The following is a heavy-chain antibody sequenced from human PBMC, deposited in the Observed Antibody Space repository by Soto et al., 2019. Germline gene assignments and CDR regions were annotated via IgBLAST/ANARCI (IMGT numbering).Heavy chain of an antibody. J-gene: IGHJ4*02. CDR1: GASISGHY. V-gene: IGHV4-59*11. CDR2: MHYTGST. D-gene: IGHD6-13*01. CDR3: AGEDSSTSEY. Sequence: SETLSLTCTVSGASISGHYWGWFRQPPGKRPEWIGYMHYTGSTNYNPSLQSRVAISLDTSKNQYSLNLISVTAADTAVYYCAGEDSSTSEYWSQGTLVTVSS.